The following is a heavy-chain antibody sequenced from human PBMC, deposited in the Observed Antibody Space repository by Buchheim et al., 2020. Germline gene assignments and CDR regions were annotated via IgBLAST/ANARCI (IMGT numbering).Heavy chain of an antibody. J-gene: IGHJ5*02. Sequence: QVQLVQSGAEVKKPGASVKVSCKASGYTFTSYYMHWVRQAPGQGLEWMGIINPSGGSTSYAQKFQGRVTMTRDTSTSTVYMELSSLRSEDTAVYYCARDSSTYGVVAATPKSYNWFDPWGQGTL. D-gene: IGHD2-15*01. CDR2: INPSGGST. CDR3: ARDSSTYGVVAATPKSYNWFDP. V-gene: IGHV1-46*01. CDR1: GYTFTSYY.